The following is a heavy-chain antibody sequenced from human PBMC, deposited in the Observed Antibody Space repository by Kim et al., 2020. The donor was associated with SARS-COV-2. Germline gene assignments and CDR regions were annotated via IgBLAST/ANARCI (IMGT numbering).Heavy chain of an antibody. CDR3: AILSSSWSIDY. V-gene: IGHV3-30*03. Sequence: GGSLRLSCAASGFTFSSYGMHWVRQAPGKGLEWVAVISYDGSKKYYADSVKGRFTISRDNSKNTLYLQMNSLRAEDTAVYYCAILSSSWSIDYWGQGTLVTVSS. CDR2: ISYDGSKK. D-gene: IGHD6-13*01. CDR1: GFTFSSYG. J-gene: IGHJ4*02.